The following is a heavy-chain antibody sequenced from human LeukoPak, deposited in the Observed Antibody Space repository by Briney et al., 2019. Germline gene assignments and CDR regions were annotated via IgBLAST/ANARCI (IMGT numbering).Heavy chain of an antibody. CDR3: ARGIKYYYGSGNYYYYMDV. J-gene: IGHJ6*03. CDR1: GGSFSGYY. CDR2: INHSGST. V-gene: IGHV4-34*01. D-gene: IGHD3-10*01. Sequence: PSETLSLTCAVYGGSFSGYYWSWIRQPPGKGLEWIGEINHSGSTNYNPSLKSRVTISVDTSKNQFSLKLSSVTAADTAVYYWARGIKYYYGSGNYYYYMDVWGKGTKVNGSS.